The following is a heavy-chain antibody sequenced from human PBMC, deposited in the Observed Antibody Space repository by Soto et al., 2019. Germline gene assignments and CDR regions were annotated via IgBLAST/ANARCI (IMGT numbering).Heavy chain of an antibody. Sequence: SETLSLTCTVSGGSISSGGYSWSWIRQPPGKGLEWIGYIYHSGSTYYNPSLKSRVTISVDTSKNQFSLKLSSVTAADTAVYYCARVVATNFDYWGQGTLVTVSS. D-gene: IGHD5-12*01. CDR2: IYHSGST. CDR3: ARVVATNFDY. J-gene: IGHJ4*02. V-gene: IGHV4-30-2*01. CDR1: GGSISSGGYS.